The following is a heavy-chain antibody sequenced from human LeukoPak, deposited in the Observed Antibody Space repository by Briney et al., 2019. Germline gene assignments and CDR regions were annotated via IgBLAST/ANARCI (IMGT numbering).Heavy chain of an antibody. CDR2: IYYSGST. D-gene: IGHD6-13*01. CDR1: GGSISSHY. CDR3: ARLGLSSSWYGYYFDY. Sequence: SETLSLTCTVSGGSISSHYWSWIRQPPGKGLEWIGYIYYSGSTNYNPSLKSRVTISVDTSKNQFSLKLSSVTAADTAVYYCARLGLSSSWYGYYFDYWGQGTLVTVSS. V-gene: IGHV4-59*08. J-gene: IGHJ4*02.